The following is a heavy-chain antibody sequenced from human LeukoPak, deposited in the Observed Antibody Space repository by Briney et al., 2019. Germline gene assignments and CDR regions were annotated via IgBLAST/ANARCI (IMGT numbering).Heavy chain of an antibody. Sequence: GGSLRLSCAASGYTFNNYAMRWVRQAPGKGLEWVSTISVSGGSTYFADSVKGRFTVSRDNSKNTMYLQMNSLRAEDTAIYYCAKDCGSQTGVCDYWGQGTLVTVSS. CDR3: AKDCGSQTGVCDY. D-gene: IGHD1-26*01. CDR2: ISVSGGST. V-gene: IGHV3-23*01. J-gene: IGHJ4*02. CDR1: GYTFNNYA.